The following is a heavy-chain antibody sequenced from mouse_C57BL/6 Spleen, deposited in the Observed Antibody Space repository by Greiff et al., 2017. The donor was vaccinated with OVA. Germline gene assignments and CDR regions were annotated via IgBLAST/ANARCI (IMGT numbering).Heavy chain of an antibody. D-gene: IGHD2-4*01. J-gene: IGHJ1*03. V-gene: IGHV1-55*01. CDR3: ARNDYDVGYWYFDV. CDR2: IYPGSGST. Sequence: VQLQQPGAELVKPGASVKMSCKASGYTFTSYWITWVKQRPGQGLEWIGDIYPGSGSTNYNEKFKSKATLTVDTSSSTAYMQLSSLTSEDSAIYFCARNDYDVGYWYFDVWGTGTTVTVSS. CDR1: GYTFTSYW.